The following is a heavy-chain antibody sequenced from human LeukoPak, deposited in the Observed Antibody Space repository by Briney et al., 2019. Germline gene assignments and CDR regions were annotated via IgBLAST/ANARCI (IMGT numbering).Heavy chain of an antibody. V-gene: IGHV1-69*05. CDR3: ASPGGCSSTSCYNAFDI. J-gene: IGHJ3*02. Sequence: GASVKVSCKASGGTFSSYAISWVRLAPGQGLEWMGGIIPIFGTANYAQKFQGRVTITTDESTSTAYMELSSLRSEDTAVYYCASPGGCSSTSCYNAFDIWGQGTMVTVSS. CDR2: IIPIFGTA. D-gene: IGHD2-2*02. CDR1: GGTFSSYA.